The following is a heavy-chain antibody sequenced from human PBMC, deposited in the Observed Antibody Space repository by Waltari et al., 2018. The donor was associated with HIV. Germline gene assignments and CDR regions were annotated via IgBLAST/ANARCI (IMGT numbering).Heavy chain of an antibody. CDR2: IGGSGGST. Sequence: EVQLLESGGGLVQPGGSLRLSCAASGFTFYNYAMSWVRQAPGKGLEWVSVIGGSGGSTYYADSVKGRFTISRDNSKNTLYLQMNSLRAEDTAVYYCAKRQQLVRTGWFDPWGQGTLVTVSS. CDR1: GFTFYNYA. V-gene: IGHV3-23*01. D-gene: IGHD6-6*01. J-gene: IGHJ5*02. CDR3: AKRQQLVRTGWFDP.